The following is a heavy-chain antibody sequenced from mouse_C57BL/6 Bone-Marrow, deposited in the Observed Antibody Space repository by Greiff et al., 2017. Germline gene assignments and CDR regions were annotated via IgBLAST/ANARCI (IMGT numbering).Heavy chain of an antibody. CDR1: GFTFTTYP. Sequence: VQLLQSGAGLVQPGASLKLSCTASGFTFTTYPIAWMRQNPGKSLEWVGNFHTYTDDTKYTDTVKGQFTFTVEKAYSTGYSELRRLTSDGSAVYYCARGGNYGGYYFDNWGQGTTLTVSS. CDR3: ARGGNYGGYYFDN. J-gene: IGHJ2*01. D-gene: IGHD2-1*01. CDR2: FHTYTDDT. V-gene: IGHV1-47*01.